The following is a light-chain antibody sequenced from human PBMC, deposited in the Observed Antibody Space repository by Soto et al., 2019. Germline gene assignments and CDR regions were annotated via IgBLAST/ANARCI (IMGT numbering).Light chain of an antibody. CDR3: QHYNSSSEA. CDR1: QTISSW. CDR2: KAS. Sequence: DIQMTQSPSTLSGSVGDRVTITCRASQTISSWLAWYQQKPGKAPKLLIYKASTLKSGVPSRFSGSGSGTEFTLTISSLQHDDFATYYCQHYNSSSEALGQGTKVDIK. J-gene: IGKJ1*01. V-gene: IGKV1-5*03.